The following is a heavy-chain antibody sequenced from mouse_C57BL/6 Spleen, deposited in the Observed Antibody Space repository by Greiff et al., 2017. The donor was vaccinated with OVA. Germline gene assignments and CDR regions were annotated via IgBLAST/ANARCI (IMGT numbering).Heavy chain of an antibody. D-gene: IGHD2-4*01. J-gene: IGHJ3*01. CDR2: FYPGSGSI. CDR3: ARTEEEGYDYDDAVFAY. Sequence: VQLQQSGAELVKPGASVKLSCKASGYTFTEYTIHWVKQRSGQGLEWIGWFYPGSGSIKYNENLKDKATLTADKSSSTVYMELSRLTSEDSAVYFCARTEEEGYDYDDAVFAYWGQGTLVTVSA. CDR1: GYTFTEYT. V-gene: IGHV1-62-2*01.